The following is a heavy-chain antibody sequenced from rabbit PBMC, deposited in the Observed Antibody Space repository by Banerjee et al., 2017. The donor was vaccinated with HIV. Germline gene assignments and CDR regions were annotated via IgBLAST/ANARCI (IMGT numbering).Heavy chain of an antibody. Sequence: QEQLEESGGDLVKPEGSLTLTCTASGFSFSNKYVMCWVRQTPGKGLEWIACIYVGSSGNTVYASWAKGRFTISKTSSTTVTLQMTSLTAADTATYFCARDLAGVIGWNFGLWGQGTLVTVS. CDR2: IYVGSSGNT. CDR1: GFSFSNKYV. D-gene: IGHD4-1*01. V-gene: IGHV1S45*01. J-gene: IGHJ6*01. CDR3: ARDLAGVIGWNFGL.